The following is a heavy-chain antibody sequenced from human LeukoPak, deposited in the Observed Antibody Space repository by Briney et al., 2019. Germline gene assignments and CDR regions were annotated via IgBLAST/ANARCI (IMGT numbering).Heavy chain of an antibody. V-gene: IGHV4-59*01. CDR2: IYYSGST. J-gene: IGHJ4*02. CDR3: ARVTGYMIEDYFDY. D-gene: IGHD3-22*01. CDR1: GVSISSYY. Sequence: SETLSLTCTVSGVSISSYYWRWIRQPPGKGLAWIGYIYYSGSTNYNPSLKSRVTISVDTSKNQFSLRLRSVTAADTAVYYCARVTGYMIEDYFDYWGQGTLVTVSS.